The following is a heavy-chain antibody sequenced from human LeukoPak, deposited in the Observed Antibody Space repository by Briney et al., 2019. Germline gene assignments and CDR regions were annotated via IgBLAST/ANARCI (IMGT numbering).Heavy chain of an antibody. V-gene: IGHV4-59*12. J-gene: IGHJ4*02. CDR1: GGALSSYY. CDR2: IYYSGST. CDR3: AGARILRTRQYGLYGDYHFDY. D-gene: IGHD4-17*01. Sequence: SETLSLTCTVSGGALSSYYWSWIRQPPGKGLGWIWYIYYSGSTKYNPSPQSRVTLSADTSKNHFSLKLSSVTDAETAVYYCAGARILRTRQYGLYGDYHFDYWGQGTLVTVSS.